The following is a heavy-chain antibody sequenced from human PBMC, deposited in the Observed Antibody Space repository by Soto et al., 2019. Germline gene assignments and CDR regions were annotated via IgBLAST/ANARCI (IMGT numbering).Heavy chain of an antibody. V-gene: IGHV4-59*08. Sequence: SETLSLTCTVSGGSISSYYWSWIRQPPGKGLEWIGYIYYSGSTNYNPSLKSRVTISVDTSKNQFSLKLSSVTAADTAVYYCARRASGRFDYYYYMDVWGKGTTVTVSS. D-gene: IGHD1-26*01. CDR3: ARRASGRFDYYYYMDV. CDR2: IYYSGST. J-gene: IGHJ6*03. CDR1: GGSISSYY.